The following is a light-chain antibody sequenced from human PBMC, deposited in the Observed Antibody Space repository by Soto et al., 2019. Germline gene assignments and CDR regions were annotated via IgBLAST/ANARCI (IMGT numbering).Light chain of an antibody. Sequence: DIQMTQSPSSLSASVGDRVTITCRASQSISSYLNWYQQKPGKAPRLLINAASNLQSGVQSRFRGSGSETDFTLTITSLQPEDFATYYCKQSYTTPRTFGQGTKVDIK. CDR2: AAS. CDR3: KQSYTTPRT. V-gene: IGKV1-39*01. J-gene: IGKJ1*01. CDR1: QSISSY.